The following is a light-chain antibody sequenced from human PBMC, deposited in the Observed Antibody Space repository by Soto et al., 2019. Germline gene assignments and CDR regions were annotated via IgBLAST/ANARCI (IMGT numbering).Light chain of an antibody. CDR1: PGCSNY. J-gene: IGKJ1*01. V-gene: IGKV1-27*01. CDR3: MKYTGACWE. CDR2: AAS. Sequence: DIHMSQSPSSLSSSVGGRVTITCRGRPGCSNYLASYQQKTGKVPKLLIYAASSLQAGVPSRFSGSGSGTDLTLTISVLKPEDGAPYCCMKYTGACWELGQGTKVDIK.